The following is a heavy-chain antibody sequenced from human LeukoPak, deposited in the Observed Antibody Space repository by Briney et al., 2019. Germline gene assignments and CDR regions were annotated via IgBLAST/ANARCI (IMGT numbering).Heavy chain of an antibody. V-gene: IGHV4-31*03. J-gene: IGHJ4*02. CDR1: GGSVISGDYY. Sequence: SQTLSLTCTVSGGSVISGDYYWTWIRQHPGKGLEWIGYIYYSGSTYYKPSLQSRVTISVDTSKNQFSLELSSVTAADTAVYYCATYVSGGKYFDYWGQGTLVTVSS. D-gene: IGHD3-10*01. CDR2: IYYSGST. CDR3: ATYVSGGKYFDY.